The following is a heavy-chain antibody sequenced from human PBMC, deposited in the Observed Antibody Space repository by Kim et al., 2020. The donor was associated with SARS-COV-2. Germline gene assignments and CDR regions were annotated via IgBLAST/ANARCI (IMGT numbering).Heavy chain of an antibody. D-gene: IGHD3-22*01. CDR3: ARPYGSSGYYYGY. V-gene: IGHV4-39*01. Sequence: SNPALKSQVTISVDTSKNQFSLKLSSVTAADTAVYYCARPYGSSGYYYGYWGQGTPVTVSS. J-gene: IGHJ4*02.